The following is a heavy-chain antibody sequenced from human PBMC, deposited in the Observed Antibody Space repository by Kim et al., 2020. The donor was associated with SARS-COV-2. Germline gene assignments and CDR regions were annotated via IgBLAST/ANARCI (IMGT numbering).Heavy chain of an antibody. D-gene: IGHD3-10*01. CDR3: ASDRDRRFPYNWFDP. Sequence: QKFQGRVTMTRDTSTSTVYMELSSLRSEDTAVYYCASDRDRRFPYNWFDPWGQGTLVTVSS. V-gene: IGHV1-46*01. J-gene: IGHJ5*02.